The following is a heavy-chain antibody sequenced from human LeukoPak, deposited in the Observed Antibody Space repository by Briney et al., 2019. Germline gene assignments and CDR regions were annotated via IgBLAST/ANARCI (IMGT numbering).Heavy chain of an antibody. CDR2: INPNSGGT. CDR1: GYTFTGYY. D-gene: IGHD3-9*01. Sequence: ASVKVSCKASGYTFTGYYLRWVRQAPGQRLEWMGWINPNSGGTKYPQKFQGRVTMARETSISTAYLGARRLRSDDPAVTSLARKVDVLAVQSNWFNSWAREPWSPSPQ. J-gene: IGHJ5*01. V-gene: IGHV1-2*02. CDR3: ARKVDVLAVQSNWFNS.